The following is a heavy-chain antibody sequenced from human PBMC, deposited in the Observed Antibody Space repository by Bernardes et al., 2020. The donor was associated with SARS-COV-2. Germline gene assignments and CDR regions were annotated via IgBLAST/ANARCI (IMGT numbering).Heavy chain of an antibody. J-gene: IGHJ4*02. CDR3: AISHTPSSHIYWTGPFDY. CDR2: FLPALGRR. V-gene: IGHV1-69*10. CDR1: GGSLSTYT. D-gene: IGHD2-8*02. Sequence: SVKVSCKASGGSLSTYTINCVRQAPGHGLEWMGGFLPALGRRENAQKFRGRVTITADESTSTAYMELRSLTSEDTAIDYCAISHTPSSHIYWTGPFDYWGQGTLVTVSS.